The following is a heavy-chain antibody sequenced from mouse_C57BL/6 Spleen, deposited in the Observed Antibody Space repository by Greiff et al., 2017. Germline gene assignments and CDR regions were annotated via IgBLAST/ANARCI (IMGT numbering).Heavy chain of an antibody. CDR1: GYTFTSYW. CDR3: ARSGSSYLYFDY. CDR2: IYPGSGST. V-gene: IGHV1-55*01. J-gene: IGHJ2*01. D-gene: IGHD1-1*01. Sequence: QVQLQQPGAELVKPGASVKMSCKASGYTFTSYWITWVKQRPGQGLEWIGDIYPGSGSTNYNEKFKSKATLTVDTSSITAYMQLSSLTSEDSAVYYCARSGSSYLYFDYWGQGTTLTVSS.